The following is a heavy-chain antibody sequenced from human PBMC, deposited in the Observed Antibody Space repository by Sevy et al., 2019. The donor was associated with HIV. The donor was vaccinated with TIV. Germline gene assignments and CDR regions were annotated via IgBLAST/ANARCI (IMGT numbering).Heavy chain of an antibody. D-gene: IGHD2-8*01. V-gene: IGHV3-74*03. CDR1: GFNFRNDW. CDR2: INSDGLIE. J-gene: IGHJ5*02. Sequence: GGSLRLSCAASGFNFRNDWMHWVRQVPGKGLVWVSRINSDGLIETYADSVKGRFIISRDNAKTTVYLQMNSLRVEDSAVYFCARGTAGVPLPWGRGTLVTVSS. CDR3: ARGTAGVPLP.